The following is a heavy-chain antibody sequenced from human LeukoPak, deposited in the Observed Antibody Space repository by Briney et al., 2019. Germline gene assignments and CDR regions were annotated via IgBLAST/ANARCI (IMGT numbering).Heavy chain of an antibody. D-gene: IGHD3-22*01. V-gene: IGHV4-30-4*08. CDR1: GGSISSGDYY. CDR2: IYYSGST. Sequence: PSETLSLTCTVSGGSISSGDYYWSWIRQPPGKGLEWIGYIYYSGSTYYNPSLKSRVTILVDTSKNQFSLNLNSVTAADTAVYFCARDEGSAYPFDYWGQGTLVTVSS. J-gene: IGHJ4*02. CDR3: ARDEGSAYPFDY.